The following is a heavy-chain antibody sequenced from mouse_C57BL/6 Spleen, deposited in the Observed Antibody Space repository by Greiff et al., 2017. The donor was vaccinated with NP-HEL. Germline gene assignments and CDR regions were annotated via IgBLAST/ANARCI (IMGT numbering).Heavy chain of an antibody. Sequence: QVQLQQPGAELVRPGSSVKLSCKASGYTFTSYWMHWVKQRPIQGLEWIGNIDPSDSETHYNQKFKDKATLTVDKSSSTAYMQLSSLTSEDSAVYYCARSGDYYGSSYGGYFDYWGQGTTLTVSS. D-gene: IGHD1-1*01. CDR3: ARSGDYYGSSYGGYFDY. J-gene: IGHJ2*01. CDR2: IDPSDSET. CDR1: GYTFTSYW. V-gene: IGHV1-52*01.